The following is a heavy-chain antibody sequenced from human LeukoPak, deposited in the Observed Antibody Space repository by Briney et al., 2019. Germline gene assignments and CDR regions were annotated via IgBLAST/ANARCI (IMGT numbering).Heavy chain of an antibody. CDR3: ARPAWGQWLAEFDY. D-gene: IGHD6-19*01. Sequence: GGSLRVSCAASGFTFSSYAMHGVRQAPGKGLEWVAVISYDGSNKYYADSVKGRFTISRDNSKNTLYLQMNSLRAEDTAVYYCARPAWGQWLAEFDYWGQGTLVTVSS. CDR2: ISYDGSNK. V-gene: IGHV3-30-3*01. J-gene: IGHJ4*02. CDR1: GFTFSSYA.